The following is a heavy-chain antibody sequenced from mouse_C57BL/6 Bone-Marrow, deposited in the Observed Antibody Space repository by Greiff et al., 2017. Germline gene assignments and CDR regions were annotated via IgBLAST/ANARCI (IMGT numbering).Heavy chain of an antibody. D-gene: IGHD1-1*01. V-gene: IGHV1-55*01. Sequence: QVQLQQPGAELVKPGASVKMSCKASGYTFTSYWITWVKQRPGQGLEWIGDIYPGSGSTNYNQKFKGKATLTVDTSSSTAYMQLSSLTSEESAVYYCGGEKYKVEGFAYWGQGTLVTVSA. J-gene: IGHJ3*01. CDR1: GYTFTSYW. CDR2: IYPGSGST. CDR3: GGEKYKVEGFAY.